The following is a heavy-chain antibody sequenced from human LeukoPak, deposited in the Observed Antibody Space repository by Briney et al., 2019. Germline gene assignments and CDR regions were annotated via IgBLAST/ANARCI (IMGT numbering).Heavy chain of an antibody. V-gene: IGHV3-15*01. D-gene: IGHD2-21*02. CDR3: ATDAFCGGDCYNR. Sequence: GGSLILSCAASGFTFTNAWMTWVRQAPGKGLGWVGRIQSKSDGGAIYYASPVKGRFTISRDDSKNTLYLQMNSLKTEDTAVYYCATDAFCGGDCYNRGGQGTLVTVSS. CDR1: GFTFTNAW. CDR2: IQSKSDGGAI. J-gene: IGHJ4*02.